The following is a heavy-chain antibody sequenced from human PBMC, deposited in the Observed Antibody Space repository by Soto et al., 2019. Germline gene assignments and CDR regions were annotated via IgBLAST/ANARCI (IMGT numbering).Heavy chain of an antibody. CDR2: IYYSGST. D-gene: IGHD3-3*01. J-gene: IGHJ5*02. CDR3: ARRSGTIYYDFWSGYRFDP. V-gene: IGHV4-30-4*01. Sequence: PSETLSLTCTVSGGSISSGDYYWSWIRQPPGKGLEWIGYIYYSGSTYYNPSLKSRVTISVDTSKNQFSLKLSSVTAADTAVYYCARRSGTIYYDFWSGYRFDPWGQGTLVTVSS. CDR1: GGSISSGDYY.